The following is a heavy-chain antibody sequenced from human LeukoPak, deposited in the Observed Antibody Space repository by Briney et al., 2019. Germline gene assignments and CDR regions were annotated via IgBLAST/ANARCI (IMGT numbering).Heavy chain of an antibody. Sequence: GGSLRLSCAASGFTFSGHGMHWVRQAPGKGLEWVAVICYDGNNKYYADSVKGRFTISRDTSKNTLYLQMNSVRAEDTAVYYCAKDRGGCSSTSCYYFDYWGQGTLVTVSS. CDR2: ICYDGNNK. CDR1: GFTFSGHG. J-gene: IGHJ4*02. V-gene: IGHV3-33*06. CDR3: AKDRGGCSSTSCYYFDY. D-gene: IGHD2-2*01.